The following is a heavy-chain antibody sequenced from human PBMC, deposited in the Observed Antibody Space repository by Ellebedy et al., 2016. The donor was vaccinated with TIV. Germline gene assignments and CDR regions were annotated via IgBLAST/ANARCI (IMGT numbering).Heavy chain of an antibody. Sequence: MPSETLSLTCSVSGGSVSTDSYYWSWIREPPGKGLEWIAYISYSGRTNFNPSLKSLVTISVDTSKNQFSLKVSSVTAADTAMYYCARLKRGSSIWLDPWGQGTLVTVSS. CDR2: ISYSGRT. CDR1: GGSVSTDSYY. D-gene: IGHD6-6*01. J-gene: IGHJ5*02. CDR3: ARLKRGSSIWLDP. V-gene: IGHV4-61*01.